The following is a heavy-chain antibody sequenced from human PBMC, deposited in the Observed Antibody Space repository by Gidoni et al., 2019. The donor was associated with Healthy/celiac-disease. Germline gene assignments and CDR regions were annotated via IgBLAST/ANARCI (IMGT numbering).Heavy chain of an antibody. D-gene: IGHD3-22*01. Sequence: EVQLVESGGGLVQPGGSLRLSCAASGFTFSSYDMHWVRQATGKGLEWVSGIGTAGDTYYLGSVKGRFTISRENAKNSLYLQMNSLRAGDTAVYYCAREGNYYDSSGYYYSWRPFDIWGQGTMVTVSS. CDR1: GFTFSSYD. CDR3: AREGNYYDSSGYYYSWRPFDI. V-gene: IGHV3-13*04. J-gene: IGHJ3*02. CDR2: IGTAGDT.